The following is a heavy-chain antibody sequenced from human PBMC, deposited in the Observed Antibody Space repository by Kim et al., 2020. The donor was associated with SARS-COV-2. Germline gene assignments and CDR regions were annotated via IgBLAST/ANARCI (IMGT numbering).Heavy chain of an antibody. D-gene: IGHD1-7*01. CDR2: INSDGSTT. J-gene: IGHJ4*02. CDR1: GFTFSSYW. Sequence: GSLRLSCAASGFTFSSYWMHWVRQTPGKGLVWVSRINSDGSTTNYADSVKGRFTISRDNAKNTLYLQMNSLRAEDTAVYYCTTTGTTGPYYFDFWGQGSLVTVSS. V-gene: IGHV3-74*01. CDR3: TTTGTTGPYYFDF.